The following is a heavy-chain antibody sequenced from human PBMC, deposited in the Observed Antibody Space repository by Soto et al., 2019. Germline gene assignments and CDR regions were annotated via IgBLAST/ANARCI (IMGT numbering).Heavy chain of an antibody. CDR3: AKPSAGFVYDSFDV. V-gene: IGHV3-23*01. D-gene: IGHD3-9*01. Sequence: EVQLLQSGGGLVQPGGSLKLACAASGFNFNNYAMTWVRQTPGKGLEWVSSVTGSGGATYYADSVKGRFTISRDNSKNMLFLQMNGLSAEDTASYYCAKPSAGFVYDSFDVWGQGTVVTVSS. CDR1: GFNFNNYA. CDR2: VTGSGGAT. J-gene: IGHJ3*01.